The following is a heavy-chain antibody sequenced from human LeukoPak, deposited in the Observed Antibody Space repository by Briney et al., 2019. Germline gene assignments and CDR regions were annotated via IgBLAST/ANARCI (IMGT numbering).Heavy chain of an antibody. D-gene: IGHD4/OR15-4a*01. CDR3: ATDLVSRRLAGANAFDY. J-gene: IGHJ4*02. Sequence: ASVKVSCKVSGYTLTELSMHRVRQAPGKGLEWMGGFDPEDGETIYAQKFQGRVTMTEDTSTDTAYMELSSLRSEDTAVYYCATDLVSRRLAGANAFDYWGQGTLVTVSS. CDR2: FDPEDGET. V-gene: IGHV1-24*01. CDR1: GYTLTELS.